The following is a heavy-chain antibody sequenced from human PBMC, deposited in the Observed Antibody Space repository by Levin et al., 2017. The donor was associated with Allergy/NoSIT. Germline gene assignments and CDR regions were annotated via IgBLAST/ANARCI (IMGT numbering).Heavy chain of an antibody. CDR1: GFTFSSYA. CDR2: ISGSGGST. D-gene: IGHD3-22*01. V-gene: IGHV3-23*01. Sequence: LSLTCAASGFTFSSYAMSWVRQAPGKGLEWVSAISGSGGSTYYADSVKGRFTISRDNSKNTLYLQMNSLRAEDTAVYYCAKDATPTYYSSGYVQLHYWGQGTLVTVSS. J-gene: IGHJ4*02. CDR3: AKDATPTYYSSGYVQLHY.